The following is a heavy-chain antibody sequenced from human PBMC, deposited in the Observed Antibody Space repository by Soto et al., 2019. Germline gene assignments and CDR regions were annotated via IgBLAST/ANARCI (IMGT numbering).Heavy chain of an antibody. J-gene: IGHJ6*02. Sequence: SETLSLTCTGSGGSIGSGGYYWSWVRQRPGKGLEWIGYIYYIGSTYYNPSLKSRLTISIDTSKSQFSLNLSSVTAADTAVYYCARDSYTDYYAIDVWGHRNSVTVSS. CDR1: GGSIGSGGYY. V-gene: IGHV4-31*03. D-gene: IGHD5-18*01. CDR3: ARDSYTDYYAIDV. CDR2: IYYIGST.